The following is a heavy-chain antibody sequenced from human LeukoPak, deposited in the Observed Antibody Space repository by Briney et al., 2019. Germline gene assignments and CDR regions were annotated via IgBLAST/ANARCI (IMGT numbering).Heavy chain of an antibody. CDR2: ISSSGSII. V-gene: IGHV3-11*01. J-gene: IGHJ4*02. Sequence: GGSLRLSCAASGFIFSDYYMSWIRQAPGKGLEWVSYISSSGSIIYYADSVKGRFTISRDNAKDSLYLRMNSLRAEDMAVYYCARVWYSGSYPVDYWGQGTLVTVSS. D-gene: IGHD1-26*01. CDR3: ARVWYSGSYPVDY. CDR1: GFIFSDYY.